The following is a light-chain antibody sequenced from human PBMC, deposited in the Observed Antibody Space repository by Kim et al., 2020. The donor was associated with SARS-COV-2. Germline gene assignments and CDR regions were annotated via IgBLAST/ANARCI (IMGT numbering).Light chain of an antibody. Sequence: EIVMTQSPATLSVSPGERATLSCRASQSVSSNLAWYQQRLGQAPRLLIYGASTRATGIPARFSGSGSATEFTLTISSLQSEDFAVYYCQHYSNWPPWTFGQGTKVDIK. V-gene: IGKV3-15*01. J-gene: IGKJ1*01. CDR3: QHYSNWPPWT. CDR2: GAS. CDR1: QSVSSN.